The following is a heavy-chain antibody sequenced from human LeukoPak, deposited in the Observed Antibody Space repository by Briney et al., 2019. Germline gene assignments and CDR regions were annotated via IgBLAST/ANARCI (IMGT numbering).Heavy chain of an antibody. CDR3: ARGAIAAAGILDY. Sequence: PGGSLRLSCAASRFTFSSYYMNWVRQAPGKGLEWISTISSSSSYIYYADSVKGRFTISRDNAKNSLYLQMSSLRAEDTGVYYCARGAIAAAGILDYWGQGTLVTVSS. J-gene: IGHJ4*02. D-gene: IGHD6-13*01. V-gene: IGHV3-21*01. CDR2: ISSSSSYI. CDR1: RFTFSSYY.